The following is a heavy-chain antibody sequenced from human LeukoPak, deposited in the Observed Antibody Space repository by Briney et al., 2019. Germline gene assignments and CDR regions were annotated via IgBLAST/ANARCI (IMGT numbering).Heavy chain of an antibody. J-gene: IGHJ5*02. CDR3: ARSLSGQWLVLMYNWFDP. Sequence: SETLSLTCAVFGGSFSDYYWGWIRQPPGKGLEWIGSIYYSGSTYYNPSLKSRVTISVDTSKNQFSLKLSSVTAADTAVYYCARSLSGQWLVLMYNWFDPWGQGTLVTVSS. CDR1: GGSFSDYY. V-gene: IGHV4-39*01. D-gene: IGHD6-19*01. CDR2: IYYSGST.